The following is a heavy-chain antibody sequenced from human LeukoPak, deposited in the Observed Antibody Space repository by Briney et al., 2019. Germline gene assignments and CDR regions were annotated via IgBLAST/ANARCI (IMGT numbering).Heavy chain of an antibody. CDR1: GFTFSNVS. Sequence: GGSLRLSCVPSGFTFSNVSMSWVRQAPGEGLEWVSSISGSGGSTYYADSVQGRFPISRDNSKNTLSLQMNDLGADDTAVYYCARDHYYGSGSYTAYWGQGTLVTVSS. J-gene: IGHJ4*02. CDR3: ARDHYYGSGSYTAY. V-gene: IGHV3-23*01. D-gene: IGHD3-10*01. CDR2: ISGSGGST.